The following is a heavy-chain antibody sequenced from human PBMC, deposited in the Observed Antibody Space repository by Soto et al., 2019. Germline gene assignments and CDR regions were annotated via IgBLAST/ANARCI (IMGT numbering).Heavy chain of an antibody. J-gene: IGHJ2*01. D-gene: IGHD2-15*01. CDR3: AGDLRDGGAYRWGGGSEL. V-gene: IGHV1-69*08. CDR2: VIPVLTMT. CDR1: GGSLNSYT. Sequence: QVQLVQSGAEVKKPGSSVKVSCKASGGSLNSYTISWVRQAPGQGLEWMGRVIPVLTMTNYAQKFQDRVTITADKSTSTAYLELSSLKSEDTAVYYCAGDLRDGGAYRWGGGSELWGRGTLVIVSS.